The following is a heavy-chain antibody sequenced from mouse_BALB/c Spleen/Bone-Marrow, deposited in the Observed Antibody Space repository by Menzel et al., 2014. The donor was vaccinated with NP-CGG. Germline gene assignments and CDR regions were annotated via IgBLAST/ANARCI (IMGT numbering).Heavy chain of an antibody. CDR3: ATLTGTFDY. CDR2: IDPASDYT. CDR1: GFNIKDTY. D-gene: IGHD4-1*01. J-gene: IGHJ2*01. V-gene: IGHV14-3*02. Sequence: VHLQQSGAELVKPGASVKLSCTASGFNIKDTYMHWVKQRPEQGLEWIGRIDPASDYTQFDSKFQGKATITADTSSNTAYLRLSSLTSEDTAVYYCATLTGTFDYWGQGTTLTVSS.